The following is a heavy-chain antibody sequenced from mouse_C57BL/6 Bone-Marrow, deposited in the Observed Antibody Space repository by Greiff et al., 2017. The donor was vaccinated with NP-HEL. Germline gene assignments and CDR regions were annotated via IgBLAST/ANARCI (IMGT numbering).Heavy chain of an antibody. CDR3: EIYYGSSYAY. CDR2: IHPSDSDT. D-gene: IGHD1-1*01. J-gene: IGHJ3*01. Sequence: QVQLQQPGAELVKPGASVKVSCKASGYTFTSYWMHWVKQRPGQGLEWIGRIHPSDSDTNYNQKFKGKATLTVDKASRTAYRQLSRLTAEDSAVYYCEIYYGSSYAYWGQGTLVTVSA. V-gene: IGHV1-74*01. CDR1: GYTFTSYW.